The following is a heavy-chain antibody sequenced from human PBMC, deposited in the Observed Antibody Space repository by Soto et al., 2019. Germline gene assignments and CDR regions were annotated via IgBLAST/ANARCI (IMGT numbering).Heavy chain of an antibody. CDR3: VRGLGYCSSSSCSLDY. Sequence: EVQLLESGGALVQPGGSLRLSCAASGFTFSNYAMSWVRQAPGKGLEWVSIISASGDSAYYADSVKGRFTISRDNSKNTLYLQMNSLRADDTAVYYCVRGLGYCSSSSCSLDYWGQGTLVTVSS. J-gene: IGHJ4*02. CDR2: ISASGDSA. D-gene: IGHD2-2*01. V-gene: IGHV3-23*01. CDR1: GFTFSNYA.